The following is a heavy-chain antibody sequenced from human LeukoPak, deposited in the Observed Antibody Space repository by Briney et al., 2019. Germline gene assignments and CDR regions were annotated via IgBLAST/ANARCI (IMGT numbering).Heavy chain of an antibody. J-gene: IGHJ5*02. V-gene: IGHV4-39*01. CDR1: GGSISSGGYY. CDR3: ARRRGRYARSLDP. CDR2: IYYSGST. D-gene: IGHD3-16*01. Sequence: SETLSLTCTVSGGSISSGGYYWSWIRQHPGKGLEWIGSIYYSGSTYYNPSLKSRVTISVDTSKNQFSLKLSSVTAADTAVYYCARRRGRYARSLDPWGQGTLVTVSS.